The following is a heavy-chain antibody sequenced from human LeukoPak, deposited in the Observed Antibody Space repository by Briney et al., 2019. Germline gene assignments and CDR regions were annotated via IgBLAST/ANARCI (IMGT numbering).Heavy chain of an antibody. CDR2: INHSGST. V-gene: IGHV4-34*01. D-gene: IGHD4-17*01. J-gene: IGHJ5*02. CDR1: GGSFSGYY. CDR3: ARVPHFGDYGWFDP. Sequence: SETLSLTCAVYGGSFSGYYWSWIRQPPGKGLEWIGEINHSGSTNYNPSLKSRVTISVDTSKNQFSLKLSSVTAADTAVYYCARVPHFGDYGWFDPWGQGSLVTVSS.